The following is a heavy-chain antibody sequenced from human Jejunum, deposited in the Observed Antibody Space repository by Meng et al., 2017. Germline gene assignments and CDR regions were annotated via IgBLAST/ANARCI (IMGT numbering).Heavy chain of an antibody. D-gene: IGHD6-19*01. CDR3: LIYISGWN. CDR1: GFTFRDHY. V-gene: IGHV3-74*01. Sequence: GESLKISCAASGFTFRDHYMHWVRQAPGKGLMWVSRINADGSDTKYADSVKGRFTISRDNTKNTLYLQMNSLRAEDTAVYYCLIYISGWNWGQGTLVTVSS. CDR2: INADGSDT. J-gene: IGHJ4*02.